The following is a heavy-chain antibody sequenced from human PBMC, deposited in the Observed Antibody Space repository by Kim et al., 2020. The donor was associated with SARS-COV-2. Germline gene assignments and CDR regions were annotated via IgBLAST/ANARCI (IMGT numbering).Heavy chain of an antibody. J-gene: IGHJ4*02. CDR3: VYYDSSARSFDY. CDR1: GYTFTSYG. Sequence: ASVKVSCKASGYTFTSYGISWVRQAPGQGLEWMGWISAYNGNTNYAQKLQGRVTMTTDTSTSTAYMELRSLRSDDTAVYYCVYYDSSARSFDYRGQGTLVTVSS. V-gene: IGHV1-18*01. CDR2: ISAYNGNT. D-gene: IGHD3-22*01.